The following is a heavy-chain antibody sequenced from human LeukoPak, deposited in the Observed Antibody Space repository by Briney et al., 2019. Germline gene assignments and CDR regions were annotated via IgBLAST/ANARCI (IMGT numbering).Heavy chain of an antibody. J-gene: IGHJ3*02. CDR2: INPSGGST. CDR3: ARDHSSGYTSDAFDI. D-gene: IGHD3-22*01. CDR1: GYTFTSYY. Sequence: ASVKVSCKASGYTFTSYYMHWVRQAPGQGLEWMGIINPSGGSTSCAQKFQGRVTMTRDTSTSTVYMELSSLRSEDTAVYYCARDHSSGYTSDAFDIWAKGQWSPSLQ. V-gene: IGHV1-46*01.